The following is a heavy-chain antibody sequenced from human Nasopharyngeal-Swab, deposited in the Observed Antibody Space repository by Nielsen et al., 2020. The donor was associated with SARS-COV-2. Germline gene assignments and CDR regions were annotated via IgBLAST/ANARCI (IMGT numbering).Heavy chain of an antibody. J-gene: IGHJ6*03. CDR2: ISSSGSTI. Sequence: GGSLRLSCAASGFTFSDYYMSWIRQAPGKGLEWVSYISSSGSTIYYADSVKGRFTISRDNAKNSLYLQMNSLRAEDTAVYYCARSKKDIVVVTRYMDVWGKGTTVTVSS. V-gene: IGHV3-11*01. CDR3: ARSKKDIVVVTRYMDV. CDR1: GFTFSDYY. D-gene: IGHD2-21*02.